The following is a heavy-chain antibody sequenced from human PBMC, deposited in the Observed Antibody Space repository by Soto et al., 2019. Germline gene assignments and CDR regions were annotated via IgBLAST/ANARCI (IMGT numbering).Heavy chain of an antibody. Sequence: GGSLRLSCAVSGFTFSNAWMSWVRQAPGKGLEWVGRIKSKTDGGTTDYAAPVKGRFTISRDESKNTLYLQMNSLKTEDTAVYYCTTDLDQQQLDPLDYWGQGTLVTVSS. CDR3: TTDLDQQQLDPLDY. CDR1: GFTFSNAW. CDR2: IKSKTDGGTT. D-gene: IGHD6-13*01. V-gene: IGHV3-15*01. J-gene: IGHJ4*02.